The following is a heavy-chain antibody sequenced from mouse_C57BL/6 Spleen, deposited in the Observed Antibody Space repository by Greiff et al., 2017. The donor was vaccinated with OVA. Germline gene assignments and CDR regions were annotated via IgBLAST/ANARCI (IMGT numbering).Heavy chain of an antibody. V-gene: IGHV1-80*01. Sequence: QVQLQQSGAELVKPGASVKISCKASGYAFSSYWMNWVKQRPGKGLEWIGQIYPGDGDANYNGKFKGKATLTADKSSSTAYMQLSSLTSEDSAVYFCARSGYYSTFDYWGQGTTLTVSS. CDR2: IYPGDGDA. J-gene: IGHJ2*01. D-gene: IGHD2-5*01. CDR1: GYAFSSYW. CDR3: ARSGYYSTFDY.